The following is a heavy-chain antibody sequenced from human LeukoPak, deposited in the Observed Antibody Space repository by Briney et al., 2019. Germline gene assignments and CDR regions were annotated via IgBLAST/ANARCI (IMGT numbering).Heavy chain of an antibody. CDR1: GFTFATYA. CDR3: AKDDLLYDAAHYFDY. D-gene: IGHD3-22*01. J-gene: IGHJ4*02. CDR2: ISGGGGRT. V-gene: IGHV3-23*01. Sequence: PGGSLRLSCAASGFTFATYAMNWVRQAPGKGLEWLSAISGGGGRTYYADSVKGRFTISRDNSKNTMYLEMNSLRAEDTAVYYCAKDDLLYDAAHYFDYWGQGTLVTVSS.